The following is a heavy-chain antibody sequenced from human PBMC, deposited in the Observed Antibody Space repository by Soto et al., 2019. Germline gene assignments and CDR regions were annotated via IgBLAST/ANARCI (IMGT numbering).Heavy chain of an antibody. CDR2: LYYGGTT. CDR1: GDSVSSYY. CDR3: AQGGVRMDV. D-gene: IGHD3-16*01. V-gene: IGHV4-59*02. Sequence: QVQLQESGPGLVKPSETLSLTCTVSGDSVSSYYWSWIRQSPGKGLEWIGYLYYGGTTNYNPSLKSRVTTSVDTSKNQFSLKLSSVTAADTAVYYCAQGGVRMDVWGQGTTVTVSS. J-gene: IGHJ6*02.